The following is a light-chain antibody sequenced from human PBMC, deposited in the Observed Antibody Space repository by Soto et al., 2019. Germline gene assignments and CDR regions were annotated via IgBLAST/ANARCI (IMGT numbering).Light chain of an antibody. Sequence: QSVLTQPPSVSGAPGQRVTISCTGSSSNIGAGYDVHWYQQLPGTAPKLLIYGNSNQPSGVPDRFSGSKSGTSASLAITGLQAEDEADYYCQSYDSSLSGNVVFGGGTKVTVL. CDR3: QSYDSSLSGNVV. CDR2: GNS. J-gene: IGLJ2*01. CDR1: SSNIGAGYD. V-gene: IGLV1-40*01.